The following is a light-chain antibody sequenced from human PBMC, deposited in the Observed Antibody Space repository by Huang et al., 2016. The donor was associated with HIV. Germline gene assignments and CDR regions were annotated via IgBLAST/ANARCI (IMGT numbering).Light chain of an antibody. Sequence: DIQMTQSPSSLSASVGDRVTMTCRASHSVTTYLKWYRQRPGKAPKLLSYAASRLQGGVPSRFSGSGSGTSFTLIISSLQPEDFATYYCQQSYSPPWTFGQGTTVESK. V-gene: IGKV1-39*01. J-gene: IGKJ1*01. CDR2: AAS. CDR3: QQSYSPPWT. CDR1: HSVTTY.